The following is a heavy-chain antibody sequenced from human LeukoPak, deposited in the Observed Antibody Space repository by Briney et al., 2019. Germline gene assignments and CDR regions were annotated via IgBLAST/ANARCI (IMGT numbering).Heavy chain of an antibody. D-gene: IGHD3-10*01. V-gene: IGHV3-7*01. J-gene: IGHJ4*02. CDR3: ARDPYGSGSYWNY. Sequence: GGSLRLSCAASGFTFSSYWMSWVRQAPGKGLEWVANIKQDGTEKYYVDSVKGRFTISRDNAKNSLYLQMNSLRAEDTAVYYCARDPYGSGSYWNYWGQGTLVTVSS. CDR2: IKQDGTEK. CDR1: GFTFSSYW.